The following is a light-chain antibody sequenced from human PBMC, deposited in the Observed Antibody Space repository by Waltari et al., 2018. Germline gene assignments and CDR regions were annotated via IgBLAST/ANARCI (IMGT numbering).Light chain of an antibody. CDR1: SIVVGGYNY. Sequence: HSALTHPRSLPGSPGRQFPISVTETSIVVGGYNYVSWYQQHPGEGPKLLIYEVNKRPSGVPDRFSGSKSGNTASLTISGLRTEDEADYYCFSYAGGPRIFGGGTKLTVL. J-gene: IGLJ2*01. CDR3: FSYAGGPRI. V-gene: IGLV2-11*01. CDR2: EVN.